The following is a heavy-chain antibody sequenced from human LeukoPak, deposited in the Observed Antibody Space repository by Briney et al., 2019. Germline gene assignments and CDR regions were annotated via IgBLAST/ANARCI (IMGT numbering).Heavy chain of an antibody. CDR3: ARSAVPAAIVNWFDP. CDR2: IYTSGST. CDR1: GGSTSSYY. J-gene: IGHJ5*02. V-gene: IGHV4-4*07. Sequence: SETLSLTCTVSGGSTSSYYWSWIRLPAGKGLEWIGRIYTSGSTNYNPSLKSRVTMSVDTSKNQFSLKLSSVTAADTAVYYCARSAVPAAIVNWFDPWGQGTLVTVSS. D-gene: IGHD2-2*01.